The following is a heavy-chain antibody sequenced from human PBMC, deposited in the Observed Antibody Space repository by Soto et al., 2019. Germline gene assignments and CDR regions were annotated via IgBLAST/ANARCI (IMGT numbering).Heavy chain of an antibody. CDR2: IYYSGST. CDR3: ASTDLKSGYDRPYFDY. D-gene: IGHD5-12*01. Sequence: SETLSLTCTVSGGSISSYYWSWIRQPPGKGLEWTGYIYYSGSTNYNPSLKSRVTISVDTSKNQFSLKLSSVTAADTAVYYCASTDLKSGYDRPYFDYWGQGTLVTVSS. J-gene: IGHJ4*02. CDR1: GGSISSYY. V-gene: IGHV4-59*01.